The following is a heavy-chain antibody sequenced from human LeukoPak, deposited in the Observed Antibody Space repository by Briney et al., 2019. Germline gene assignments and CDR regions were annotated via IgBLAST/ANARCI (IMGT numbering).Heavy chain of an antibody. J-gene: IGHJ4*02. D-gene: IGHD2-15*01. CDR3: ARPRGGWSLDY. V-gene: IGHV3-30*04. Sequence: GGSLRLSCAASGLTFSSYAMHWVRQAPGKGLEWVAVISYDGSNKYYADSVKGRFTISRDNSKNTLYLQMSSLRAEDTAVYYCARPRGGWSLDYWGQGTLVTVSS. CDR1: GLTFSSYA. CDR2: ISYDGSNK.